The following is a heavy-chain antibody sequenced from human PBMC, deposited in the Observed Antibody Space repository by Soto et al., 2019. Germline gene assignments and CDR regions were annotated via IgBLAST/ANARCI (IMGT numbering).Heavy chain of an antibody. J-gene: IGHJ6*02. V-gene: IGHV1-18*01. D-gene: IGHD2-2*01. CDR2: ISAYNGNT. CDR1: GYTFTSYG. Sequence: GASVKVSCKASGYTFTSYGISWVRQAPGQGLEWMGWISAYNGNTNYAQELQGRVTMTTDTSTSTAYMELRSLRSDDTAVYYCARGEYQLLFHYYYYGMDVWGQGTTVTVSS. CDR3: ARGEYQLLFHYYYYGMDV.